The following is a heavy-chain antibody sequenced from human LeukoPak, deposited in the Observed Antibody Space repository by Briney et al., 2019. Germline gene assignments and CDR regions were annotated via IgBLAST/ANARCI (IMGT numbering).Heavy chain of an antibody. D-gene: IGHD2-21*02. CDR3: ARADGGDIDY. CDR2: ISSSYNYT. J-gene: IGHJ4*02. Sequence: GGSLRLSCAASGFTFDDYGMSWVRQAPGKGLEWVSSISSSYNYTYYAESLKGRLTISRDNAKNALYLQMSSLRAEDTAVYYCARADGGDIDYWGQGTLVTVSS. CDR1: GFTFDDYG. V-gene: IGHV3-21*01.